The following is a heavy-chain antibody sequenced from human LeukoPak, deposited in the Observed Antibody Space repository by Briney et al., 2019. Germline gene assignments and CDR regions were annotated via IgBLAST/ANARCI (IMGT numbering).Heavy chain of an antibody. J-gene: IGHJ4*02. CDR2: IYDSGST. CDR3: AREFSWSGFFDY. Sequence: SETLSLTCTVSDGSISSYYWSWIRQPPGKGLEWIGHIYDSGSTNYNPSLKSRVTISVDTSKNQFSLRLSSVTAADTAVYYCAREFSWSGFFDYWGQGTLVTVSS. V-gene: IGHV4-59*01. D-gene: IGHD3-3*01. CDR1: DGSISSYY.